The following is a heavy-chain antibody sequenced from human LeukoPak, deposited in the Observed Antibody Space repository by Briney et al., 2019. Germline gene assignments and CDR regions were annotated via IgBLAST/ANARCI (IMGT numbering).Heavy chain of an antibody. V-gene: IGHV3-21*01. CDR3: AREGVTNLGFDY. J-gene: IGHJ4*02. D-gene: IGHD4-17*01. CDR1: GFIFSRYS. Sequence: GGSLRLSCEASGFIFSRYSMNWVRQAPGKGLEWVSSISTSSSYIYYADSVKGRFTISRDNAKNSLYLQMNSLRAEDTAVYYCAREGVTNLGFDYWGQGTLVTVSS. CDR2: ISTSSSYI.